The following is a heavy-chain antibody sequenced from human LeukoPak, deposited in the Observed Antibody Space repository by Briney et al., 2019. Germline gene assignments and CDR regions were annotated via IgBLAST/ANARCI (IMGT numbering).Heavy chain of an antibody. CDR1: RFTFSSYA. V-gene: IGHV3-23*01. CDR2: ISGVGGST. Sequence: GLSLRRSSAASRFTFSSYAVSWVRQAPGRGLEWVAAISGVGGSTYYADSVKGRFTISRDNYKNTLYLQMNSLRAEDTAVYYCAKGAGYSSSLGGVNYFDYWGQGTLVTVSS. D-gene: IGHD6-13*01. J-gene: IGHJ4*02. CDR3: AKGAGYSSSLGGVNYFDY.